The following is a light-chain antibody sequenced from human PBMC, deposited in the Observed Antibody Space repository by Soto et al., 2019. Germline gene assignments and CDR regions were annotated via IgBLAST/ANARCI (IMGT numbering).Light chain of an antibody. CDR3: QQYNSWPLT. Sequence: EIVLTQSPGTLSLSPGERATLSCRASQSVSSSFLAWYQQKPGQAPRLLIYGASSRATGIPDRFSGSGSGTDFTLTISRLQSEDFAVYYCQQYNSWPLTFGGGTKVDIK. CDR2: GAS. CDR1: QSVSSSF. V-gene: IGKV3-20*01. J-gene: IGKJ4*01.